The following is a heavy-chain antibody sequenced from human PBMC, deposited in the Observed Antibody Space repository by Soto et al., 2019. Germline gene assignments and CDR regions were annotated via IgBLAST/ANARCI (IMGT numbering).Heavy chain of an antibody. CDR3: ARDLRPNCSGGSCYDRWFDP. Sequence: GGSLRLSCAASGFTVSSNYMSWVRQAPGKGLEWVSVIYSGGSTYYADSVKGRFTISRHNSKNTLYLQMNSLRAEDTAVYYCARDLRPNCSGGSCYDRWFDPWGQGTLVTVSS. D-gene: IGHD2-15*01. CDR2: IYSGGST. V-gene: IGHV3-53*04. CDR1: GFTVSSNY. J-gene: IGHJ5*02.